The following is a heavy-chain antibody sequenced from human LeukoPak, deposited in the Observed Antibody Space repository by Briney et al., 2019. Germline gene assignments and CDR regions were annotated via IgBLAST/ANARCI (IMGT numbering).Heavy chain of an antibody. J-gene: IGHJ4*02. CDR2: ISYDGSNK. CDR1: GFTFSSYG. Sequence: GGSLRLSCAASGFTFSSYGMHWVRQAPGKGLEWEAVISYDGSNKYYADSVKGRFTISRDNSKNTLYLQMNSLRAEDTAVYYCAKDLWDYVFSYDFDYWGQGTLVTVSS. CDR3: AKDLWDYVFSYDFDY. D-gene: IGHD4-17*01. V-gene: IGHV3-30*18.